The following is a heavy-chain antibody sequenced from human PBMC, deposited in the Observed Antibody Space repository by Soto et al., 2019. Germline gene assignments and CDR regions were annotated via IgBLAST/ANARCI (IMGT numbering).Heavy chain of an antibody. CDR1: EDTFRNYA. CDR2: IIPIFGTA. J-gene: IGHJ2*01. Sequence: QVELVQSGAEVKKPGSSVKVSCQASEDTFRNYAISWVRQAPGQGLEWMGGIIPIFGTANYAQKFQGRVTITADTSASTVYLELSSLRSEDTAVDYWASTKYDSSAYYYWYLGLWGRGTLVTVSS. V-gene: IGHV1-69*06. CDR3: ASTKYDSSAYYYWYLGL. D-gene: IGHD3-22*01.